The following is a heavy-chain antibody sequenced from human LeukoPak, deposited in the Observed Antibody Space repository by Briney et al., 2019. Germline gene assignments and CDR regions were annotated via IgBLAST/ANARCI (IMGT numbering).Heavy chain of an antibody. CDR2: IRNDGSNK. D-gene: IGHD3-22*01. CDR3: ARLYYYDSSGYRMFDY. CDR1: GFTFSSYG. Sequence: GGSLRLSCAASGFTFSSYGMHWVRQAPGKGLEWVTFIRNDGSNKYYADSVKGRFTISRDNSKNTLYLQMNSLRAEDTAVYYCARLYYYDSSGYRMFDYWGQGTLVTVSS. J-gene: IGHJ4*02. V-gene: IGHV3-30*02.